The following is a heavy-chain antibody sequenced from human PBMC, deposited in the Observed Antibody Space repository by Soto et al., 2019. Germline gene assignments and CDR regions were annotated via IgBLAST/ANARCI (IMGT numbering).Heavy chain of an antibody. CDR1: GGSFSGYY. V-gene: IGHV4-34*01. CDR2: IKHSGST. D-gene: IGHD3-10*01. J-gene: IGHJ4*02. CDR3: ARGYGRNFDY. Sequence: QVQLQQWGAGLLKPSETLSLTCTVYGGSFSGYYWNWIRQPPGKGLEWIGEIKHSGSTNYNPSLKSRVTISVDTSKNQFSPKLSSVTAADTAVYDCARGYGRNFDYWGQGTLVTVSS.